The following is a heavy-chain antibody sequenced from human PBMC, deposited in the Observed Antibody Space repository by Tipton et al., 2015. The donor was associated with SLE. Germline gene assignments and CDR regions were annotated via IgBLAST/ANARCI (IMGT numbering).Heavy chain of an antibody. J-gene: IGHJ6*02. D-gene: IGHD3-3*02. CDR1: GVSISSHY. CDR3: ARDLASYYGVDV. CDR2: IDNSGST. V-gene: IGHV4-4*08. Sequence: TLSLTCAVSGVSISSHYWSWVRQPPGKGLEWIGFIDNSGSTNYNPSLESRVTISGDTSKNQFSLKLSSVTAADTAVYYCARDLASYYGVDVWGQGTTVTVSS.